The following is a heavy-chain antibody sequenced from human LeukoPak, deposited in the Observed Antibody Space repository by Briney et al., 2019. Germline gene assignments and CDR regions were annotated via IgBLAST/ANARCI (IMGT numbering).Heavy chain of an antibody. CDR3: ARDVRHEGSGSYYKKEYYYYYYMDV. D-gene: IGHD3-10*01. J-gene: IGHJ6*03. V-gene: IGHV3-30*02. Sequence: GGSLRLSCAASGFTFSSYGMHWVRQAPGKGLEWVAFIRYDGSNKYYADSVKGRFTISRDNSKNTLYLQMNSLRAEDTALYYCARDVRHEGSGSYYKKEYYYYYYMDVWGKGTTVTVSS. CDR1: GFTFSSYG. CDR2: IRYDGSNK.